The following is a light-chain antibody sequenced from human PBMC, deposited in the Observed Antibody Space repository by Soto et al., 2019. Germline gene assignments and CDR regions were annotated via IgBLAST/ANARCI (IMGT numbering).Light chain of an antibody. CDR2: DVS. J-gene: IGLJ1*01. CDR3: CSYAGSYV. CDR1: SSDVGGYNY. V-gene: IGLV2-11*01. Sequence: QSVLTQPRSVSGSPGQSVTISCTGTSSDVGGYNYVSWYQQHPGKAPKLMIYDVSKRPSGVPDRFPGSKSGNTASLTISGLQAEDEADYYCCSYAGSYVFGTGTRSPS.